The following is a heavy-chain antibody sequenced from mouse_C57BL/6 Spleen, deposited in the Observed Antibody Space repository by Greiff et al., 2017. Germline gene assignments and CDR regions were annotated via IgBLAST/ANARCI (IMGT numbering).Heavy chain of an antibody. CDR3: ARGYYDDDGRDY. CDR2: IYPGDGDT. J-gene: IGHJ2*01. Sequence: QVQLQQSGAELVKPGASVKISCKASGYAFSSYWMNWVKQRPGKGLEWIGQIYPGDGDTNYNGKFKGKATLTADKSSRTAYMQLSSLTSEDSAVYFCARGYYDDDGRDYWGQGTTLTVSS. V-gene: IGHV1-80*01. CDR1: GYAFSSYW. D-gene: IGHD2-4*01.